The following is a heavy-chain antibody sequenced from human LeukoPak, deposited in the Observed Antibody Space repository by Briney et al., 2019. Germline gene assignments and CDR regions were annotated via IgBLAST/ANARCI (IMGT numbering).Heavy chain of an antibody. Sequence: GGSLRLSCAACGFTFSIYGMHWVRQAQGKGLEWVAVIWYDGSNKYYADSVKGRFTISRDNSKNTLYLQMNSLRAEDTAVYYCASHGSGSYYADASDIWGQGTMVTVSS. CDR1: GFTFSIYG. CDR3: ASHGSGSYYADASDI. D-gene: IGHD3-10*01. CDR2: IWYDGSNK. J-gene: IGHJ3*02. V-gene: IGHV3-33*01.